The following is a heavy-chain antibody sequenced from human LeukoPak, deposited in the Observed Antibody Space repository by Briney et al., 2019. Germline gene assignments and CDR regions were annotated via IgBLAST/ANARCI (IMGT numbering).Heavy chain of an antibody. CDR3: AKDPPGRSVAPDAAFDI. Sequence: GDSLRLSCAASGFSFSIYAMTWVRQAPGRGLEWGSTISGSGGSTYYADSVKGRFTISRDNSKNTLYLQMHSLRGEDTAVYYCAKDPPGRSVAPDAAFDIWGQGTMVTVSS. CDR2: ISGSGGST. D-gene: IGHD6-19*01. J-gene: IGHJ3*02. V-gene: IGHV3-23*01. CDR1: GFSFSIYA.